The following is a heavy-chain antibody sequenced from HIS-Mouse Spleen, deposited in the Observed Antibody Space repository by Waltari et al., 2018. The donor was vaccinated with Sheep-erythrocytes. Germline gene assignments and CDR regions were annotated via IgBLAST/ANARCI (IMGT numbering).Heavy chain of an antibody. CDR2: INSDGSST. D-gene: IGHD6-13*01. CDR1: GFTFSSYW. CDR3: TRDNGYSSSWYFYYYYGMDV. J-gene: IGHJ6*02. Sequence: EVQLVESGGGLVQPGGSLRLSCTASGFTFSSYWMHWVRQAPGKGLVWVSRINSDGSSTSYADSVKGRFTISSDNAKNKLYLRMNSLRAEDTAVYYCTRDNGYSSSWYFYYYYGMDVWGQGTTVTVSS. V-gene: IGHV3-74*01.